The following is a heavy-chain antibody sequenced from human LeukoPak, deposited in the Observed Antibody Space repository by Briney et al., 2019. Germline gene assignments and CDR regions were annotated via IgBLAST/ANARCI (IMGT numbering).Heavy chain of an antibody. J-gene: IGHJ6*02. Sequence: PGASLRLSCAASGFIFSNYAMSWVRQAPGKGLEWVAVISHDGKKKFYVDFVKSRFTISRDNSENTLYLQMNSLRTEDTAMYYCVKDTAMEPYDYYYYGMDVWGQGTTITVSS. CDR1: GFIFSNYA. CDR3: VKDTAMEPYDYYYYGMDV. D-gene: IGHD5-18*01. CDR2: ISHDGKKK. V-gene: IGHV3-30*18.